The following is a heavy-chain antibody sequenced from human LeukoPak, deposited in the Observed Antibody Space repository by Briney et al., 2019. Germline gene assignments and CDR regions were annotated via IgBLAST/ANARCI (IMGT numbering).Heavy chain of an antibody. J-gene: IGHJ6*03. CDR2: IIDSGDIT. CDR3: AKLGGQEVYNYYVGV. CDR1: GFTFSSYA. V-gene: IGHV3-23*01. D-gene: IGHD3-16*01. Sequence: GGSLRLSCEASGFTFSSYAVSWVRQAPGKGLEWVSGIIDSGDITYYANSVEGRFTISRDNSKNTLYLQMNSLRAEDTAVYYCAKLGGQEVYNYYVGVWGKGTTVAVSS.